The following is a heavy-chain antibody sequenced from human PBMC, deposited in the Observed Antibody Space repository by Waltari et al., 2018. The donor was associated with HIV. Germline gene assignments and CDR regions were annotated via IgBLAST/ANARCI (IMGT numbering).Heavy chain of an antibody. CDR2: SYYSGST. D-gene: IGHD3-9*01. CDR1: GGSISSSSYY. V-gene: IGHV4-39*07. CDR3: VNFEVDPDGYGMDV. Sequence: QLQLQESGPGLVKPSETLSLTCTVSGGSISSSSYYWGWIRPPPGKGLGWVESSYYSGSTYYDPSLKSRVTISVDTSNNQFSLKLSSVTAADTAVYYCVNFEVDPDGYGMDVWGQGTTVTVSS. J-gene: IGHJ6*02.